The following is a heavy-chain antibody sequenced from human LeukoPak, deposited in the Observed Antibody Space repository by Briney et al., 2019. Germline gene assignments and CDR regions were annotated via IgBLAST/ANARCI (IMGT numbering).Heavy chain of an antibody. J-gene: IGHJ6*02. V-gene: IGHV3-23*01. D-gene: IGHD3-10*01. Sequence: QPGGSLRLSCAASGFTFSSYDMRWVRQAPGKGLEWVSGISGSGDKTYYADSVKGRFAISRDNSKNTLYLQINSLRAEDTAVYYCAKAKPWFGELISAEYGMDVWGQGTTVTVSS. CDR2: ISGSGDKT. CDR3: AKAKPWFGELISAEYGMDV. CDR1: GFTFSSYD.